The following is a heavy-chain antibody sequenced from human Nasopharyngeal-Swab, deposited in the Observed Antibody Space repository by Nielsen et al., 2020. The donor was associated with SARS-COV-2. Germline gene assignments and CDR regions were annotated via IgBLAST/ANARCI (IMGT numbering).Heavy chain of an antibody. CDR2: INVDGSSI. V-gene: IGHV3-74*01. D-gene: IGHD3-16*01. Sequence: GGSLRLSCVASGFTFSSYSMYWVRQAPGQGLVCVSQINVDGSSINCADSVKGRFTTSRGNAKNTLYLQMNSLRAEDTAVYYCTRNHLGLGIWGQGTVVTVSS. CDR1: GFTFSSYS. J-gene: IGHJ3*02. CDR3: TRNHLGLGI.